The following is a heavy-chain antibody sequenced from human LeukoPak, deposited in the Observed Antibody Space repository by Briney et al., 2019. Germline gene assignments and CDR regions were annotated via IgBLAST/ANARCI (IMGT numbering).Heavy chain of an antibody. CDR1: GYSISSGYY. CDR3: AREKQQLASCTGGFDP. D-gene: IGHD6-13*01. Sequence: KPSETLSLTCTVSGYSISSGYYWGWIRQPPGKGLEWIGSIYHSGSTYYNPSLKSRVTISVDTSKNQFSLKLSSVTAADTAVYYCAREKQQLASCTGGFDPWGQGTLVTVSS. J-gene: IGHJ5*02. V-gene: IGHV4-38-2*02. CDR2: IYHSGST.